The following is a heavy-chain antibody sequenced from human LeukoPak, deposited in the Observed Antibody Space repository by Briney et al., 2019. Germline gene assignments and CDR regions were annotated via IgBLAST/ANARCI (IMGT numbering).Heavy chain of an antibody. V-gene: IGHV4-59*01. Sequence: SETLSLTCTVSGGSISSYYWSWIRQPPGKGLVWIGYIYYSGSTNYNPSLKSRVTIPVDTSKNQFSLKLSSVTAADTAVYYCARLADTVRGVMDYYYYYYMDVWGKGTTVTVSS. CDR2: IYYSGST. J-gene: IGHJ6*03. CDR1: GGSISSYY. CDR3: ARLADTVRGVMDYYYYYYMDV. D-gene: IGHD3-10*01.